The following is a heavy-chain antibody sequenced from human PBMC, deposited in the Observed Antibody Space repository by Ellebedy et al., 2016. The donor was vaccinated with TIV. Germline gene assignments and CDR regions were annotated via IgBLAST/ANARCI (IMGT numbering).Heavy chain of an antibody. J-gene: IGHJ6*03. CDR1: GGSISSYY. CDR3: AREVVAAAGTIYYYYYMDV. D-gene: IGHD6-13*01. V-gene: IGHV4-59*01. CDR2: IYYSGST. Sequence: SETLSLXXTVSGGSISSYYWSWIRQPPGKGLEWIGYIYYSGSTNYNPSLKSRVTISVDTSKNQFSLKLSSVTAADTAVYYCAREVVAAAGTIYYYYYMDVWGKGTTVTVSS.